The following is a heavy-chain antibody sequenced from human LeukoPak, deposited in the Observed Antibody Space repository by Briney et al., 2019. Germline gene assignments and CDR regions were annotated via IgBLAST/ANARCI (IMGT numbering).Heavy chain of an antibody. CDR3: ARGPQYSSGWYPRY. Sequence: SETLSLTCTVSGGSISSGSYYWSWIRQPAGKGLEWIGRIYTSGSTNYNPSLKSRVTISVDTSKNQFSLKLTSVTAADTAVYYCARGPQYSSGWYPRYWSQGTLVTVSS. CDR2: IYTSGST. CDR1: GGSISSGSYY. V-gene: IGHV4-61*02. D-gene: IGHD6-19*01. J-gene: IGHJ4*02.